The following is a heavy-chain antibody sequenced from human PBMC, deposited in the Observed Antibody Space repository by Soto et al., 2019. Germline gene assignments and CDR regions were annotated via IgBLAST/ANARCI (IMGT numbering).Heavy chain of an antibody. Sequence: QVHLVESGGGVVQPGRSLRLSCAASGFTFGDFGIHWVRQAPGKGLEWVADISNDGSRKYYAGSVQGRFTISRDNSKNTVYLQMDSLRTEDMAVYFCARGCSGGTNCFYFDCWGQGILVTVSS. CDR1: GFTFGDFG. J-gene: IGHJ4*02. CDR3: ARGCSGGTNCFYFDC. V-gene: IGHV3-30*03. CDR2: ISNDGSRK. D-gene: IGHD1-26*01.